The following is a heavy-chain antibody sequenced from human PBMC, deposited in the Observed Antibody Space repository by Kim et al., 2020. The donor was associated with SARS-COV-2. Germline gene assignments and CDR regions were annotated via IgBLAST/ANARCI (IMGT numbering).Heavy chain of an antibody. CDR1: GFTFSDYY. J-gene: IGHJ4*02. Sequence: GGSLRLSCAASGFTFSDYYMSWIRQAPGRGLEWVSYISGSSSYTNYADSVRGRFTISRDNAKNSLFLQMNSLRAEDTAVYYCARGTDIVATIWVYWGQGTLVTVSS. V-gene: IGHV3-11*05. CDR2: ISGSSSYT. CDR3: ARGTDIVATIWVY. D-gene: IGHD5-12*01.